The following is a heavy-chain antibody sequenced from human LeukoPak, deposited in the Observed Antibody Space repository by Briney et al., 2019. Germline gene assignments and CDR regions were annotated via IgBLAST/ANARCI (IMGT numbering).Heavy chain of an antibody. J-gene: IGHJ3*02. Sequence: PGGSLRLSCAACGFTFRDYYMGWIRQAPGKGLEWVSYISSSGSRIYNADSVKGRFTISRDNAKNSLYLQMNSLRAEDTAVYYCARAFNDGFDIWGQGTMVTASS. CDR1: GFTFRDYY. CDR3: ARAFNDGFDI. CDR2: ISSSGSRI. V-gene: IGHV3-11*04.